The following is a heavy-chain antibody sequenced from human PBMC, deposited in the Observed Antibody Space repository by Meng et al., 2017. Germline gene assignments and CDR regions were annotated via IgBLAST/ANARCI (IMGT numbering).Heavy chain of an antibody. V-gene: IGHV3-38-3*01. Sequence: GGSLRLSCAASGFTVSSNEMSWVRQAAGKGLQWVSSISGDSTYYADSGKGRFTISRDNSKNTLHLQMNSLRAEDTAVYYCARESYYDILTGYYTPYYFDYWGQGTLVTVSS. D-gene: IGHD3-9*01. CDR1: GFTVSSNE. J-gene: IGHJ4*02. CDR3: ARESYYDILTGYYTPYYFDY. CDR2: ISGDST.